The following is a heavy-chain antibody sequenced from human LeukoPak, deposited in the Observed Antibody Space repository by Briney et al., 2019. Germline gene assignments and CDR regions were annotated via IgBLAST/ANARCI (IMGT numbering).Heavy chain of an antibody. J-gene: IGHJ4*02. CDR2: ISGSGGST. CDR1: GFTFSSYA. V-gene: IGHV3-23*01. CDR3: VNAKGGYGSGSYLFDY. Sequence: GGSLRLSWAPSGFTFSSYAVGGVREAPGKGLEWGSGISGSGGSTYYPDSMKGRFTTSRDNSKNTLYLQMNSLRAEDTAVYYCVNAKGGYGSGSYLFDYWGQGTLVTVSS. D-gene: IGHD3-10*01.